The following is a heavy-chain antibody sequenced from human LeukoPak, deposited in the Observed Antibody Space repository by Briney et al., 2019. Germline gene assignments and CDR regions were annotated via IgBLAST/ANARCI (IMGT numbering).Heavy chain of an antibody. J-gene: IGHJ3*02. D-gene: IGHD5-12*01. CDR3: ARDPLRDGYMAAFDI. CDR2: ISAYNGNT. V-gene: IGHV1-18*01. Sequence: ASVKVSCKASGYTFTSYGISWVRQAPGQGLEWMGWISAYNGNTNYAQKLQGRVTMTTDTSTSTAYMELRSLRSDDTAVYYCARDPLRDGYMAAFDIWGQGTMVTVSS. CDR1: GYTFTSYG.